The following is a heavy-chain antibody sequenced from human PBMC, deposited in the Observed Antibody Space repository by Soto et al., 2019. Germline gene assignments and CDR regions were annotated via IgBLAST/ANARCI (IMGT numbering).Heavy chain of an antibody. Sequence: GASVKVSCKASGYTFTGYYMHWVRQAPGQGLEWMGWINPNSGGTNYAQKFQGWVTMTRDTSISTAYMELSRLRSDDTAVYYCASTSSDYYYYYGMDVWGQGTTVTV. CDR1: GYTFTGYY. CDR3: ASTSSDYYYYYGMDV. D-gene: IGHD2-2*01. CDR2: INPNSGGT. J-gene: IGHJ6*02. V-gene: IGHV1-2*04.